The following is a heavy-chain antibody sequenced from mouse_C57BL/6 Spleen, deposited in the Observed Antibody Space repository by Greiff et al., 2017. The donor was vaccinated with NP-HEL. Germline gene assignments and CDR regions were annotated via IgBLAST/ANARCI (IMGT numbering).Heavy chain of an antibody. J-gene: IGHJ2*01. CDR2: ISYDGSN. CDR3: ARERGWFLDY. D-gene: IGHD2-3*01. V-gene: IGHV3-6*01. Sequence: EVKLQESGPGLVKPSQSLSLTCSVTGYSITSGYYWNWIRQFPGNKLEWMGYISYDGSNNYNPSLKNRISITRDTSKNQFFLKLNSVTTEDTATYYCARERGWFLDYWGQGTTLTVSS. CDR1: GYSITSGYY.